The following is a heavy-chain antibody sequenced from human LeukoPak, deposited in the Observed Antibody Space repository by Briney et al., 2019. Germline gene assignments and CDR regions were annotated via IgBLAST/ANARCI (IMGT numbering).Heavy chain of an antibody. V-gene: IGHV4-61*02. CDR1: GGSISSGSYY. CDR2: IYTSGST. J-gene: IGHJ4*02. D-gene: IGHD6-19*01. CDR3: ARGDSGWYPAPFDY. Sequence: SESLSLTCTVSGGSISSGSYYWSWIRQPAGKGLEWIGRIYTSGSTNYNPSLKSRVTISVDTSKNQFSLKLSSVTAADTAVYYCARGDSGWYPAPFDYWGQGTLVTVSS.